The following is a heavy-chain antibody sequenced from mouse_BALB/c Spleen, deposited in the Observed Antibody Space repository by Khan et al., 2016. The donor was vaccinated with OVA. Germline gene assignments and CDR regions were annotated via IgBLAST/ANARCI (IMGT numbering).Heavy chain of an antibody. CDR1: GYTFTNYW. D-gene: IGHD1-1*01. CDR3: VNHGSSSAWFSY. CDR2: INPSTGYT. V-gene: IGHV1-7*01. Sequence: QVQLKESGAELAKPGASVKMSCMASGYTFTNYWMHWVKQRPGQGLEWIEYINPSTGYTEYNQKFKDKATLTADKSSSTAYMQLSSLTSEDSAVYYCVNHGSSSAWFSYWGQGTLVTVSA. J-gene: IGHJ3*01.